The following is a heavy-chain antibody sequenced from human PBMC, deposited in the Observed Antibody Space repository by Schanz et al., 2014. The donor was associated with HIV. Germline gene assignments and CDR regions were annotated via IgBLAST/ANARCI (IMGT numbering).Heavy chain of an antibody. V-gene: IGHV3-48*04. Sequence: VQLVESGGGVVQPGRSLRLSCAASGFTFSSYGMHWVRQAPGKGLEWISYISSGGSTKYYADSVKGRFTISRDNAKNSLYLQMNSLTPEDTAVYYCARDKKSGNNDGGFDPWGQGTLVTVSS. J-gene: IGHJ5*02. CDR2: ISSGGSTK. CDR1: GFTFSSYG. CDR3: ARDKKSGNNDGGFDP. D-gene: IGHD1-26*01.